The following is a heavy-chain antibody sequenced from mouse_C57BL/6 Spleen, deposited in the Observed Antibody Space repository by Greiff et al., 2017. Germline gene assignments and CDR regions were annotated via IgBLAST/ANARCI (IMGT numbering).Heavy chain of an antibody. Sequence: QVQLQQSGAELARPGASVKMSCKASGYTFTSYTMHWVKQRPGQGLEWIGYINPSSGYTKYNQKFKDKATLTADKSSSTAYMQLSSLTSEDSAVYYCARTVDYDDCCVLYFDVWGTGTTVTVSS. CDR2: INPSSGYT. J-gene: IGHJ1*03. D-gene: IGHD2-13*01. CDR3: ARTVDYDDCCVLYFDV. CDR1: GYTFTSYT. V-gene: IGHV1-4*01.